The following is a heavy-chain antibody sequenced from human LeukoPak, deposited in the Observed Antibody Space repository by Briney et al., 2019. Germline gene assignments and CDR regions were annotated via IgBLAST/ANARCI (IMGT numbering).Heavy chain of an antibody. Sequence: GGSLRLSCAASGFTFSSYTMNWVRQAPGKGLEWVSSISSSSGYRYYADSVKGRFTISRDNAKNSLYLQMNSLRAEDTAVYYCARVLGGSGSYSYFDYWGQGTLVTVSS. CDR2: ISSSSGYR. V-gene: IGHV3-21*01. D-gene: IGHD3-10*01. J-gene: IGHJ4*02. CDR1: GFTFSSYT. CDR3: ARVLGGSGSYSYFDY.